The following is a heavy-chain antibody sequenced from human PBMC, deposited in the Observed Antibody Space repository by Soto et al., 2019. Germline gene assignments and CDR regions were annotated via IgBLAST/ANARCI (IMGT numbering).Heavy chain of an antibody. D-gene: IGHD6-19*01. V-gene: IGHV4-59*01. J-gene: IGHJ4*02. CDR3: ARGLSSSGWYAPWY. CDR2: IYNSGST. CDR1: GGSISTYY. Sequence: SETLSLTCTVSGGSISTYYWHWIRQPPGKGLEWIGYIYNSGSTNYIPSLKSRVTISLDRSKKQFSLTLNSVTSADTAVYYCARGLSSSGWYAPWYWGQGALVTVSS.